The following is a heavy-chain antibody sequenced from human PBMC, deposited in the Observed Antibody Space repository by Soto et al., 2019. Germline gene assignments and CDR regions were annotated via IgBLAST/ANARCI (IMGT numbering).Heavy chain of an antibody. J-gene: IGHJ6*02. Sequence: VQLVESGGGLVQPGGSLRLSCAASGFTFSSYSMNWVRQAPGKGLEWVSYISSSSSTIYYADSVKGRFTISRDNAKNSLYLQMNSLRDEDTAVYYCARDLRYYDILTGGQADYGMDVWGQGTTVTVSS. V-gene: IGHV3-48*02. CDR2: ISSSSSTI. CDR3: ARDLRYYDILTGGQADYGMDV. D-gene: IGHD3-9*01. CDR1: GFTFSSYS.